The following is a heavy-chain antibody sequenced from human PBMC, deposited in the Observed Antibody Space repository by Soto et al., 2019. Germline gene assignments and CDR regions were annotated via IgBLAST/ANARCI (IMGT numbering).Heavy chain of an antibody. Sequence: QVQLQESGPGLVKPSQTLSLTCTVSGGSIGSGDYYWSWIRQSPGKGLEWIGYIYYSGTTYYNPSLESRFSISIDTSKNQFSLKLRSVTAADTAVYYCARDDSGYDRIVYWGQGTLVTVSS. CDR2: IYYSGTT. V-gene: IGHV4-31*03. CDR3: ARDDSGYDRIVY. CDR1: GGSIGSGDYY. D-gene: IGHD5-12*01. J-gene: IGHJ4*02.